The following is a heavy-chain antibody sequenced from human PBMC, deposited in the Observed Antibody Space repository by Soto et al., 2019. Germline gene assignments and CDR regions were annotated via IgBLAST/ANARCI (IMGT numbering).Heavy chain of an antibody. D-gene: IGHD4-17*01. CDR2: ISGSGGST. Sequence: EVQLLESGGGLVQPGGSLRLSCAASGFTFSSYAMSWVRQAPGKGLEWVSVISGSGGSTYYADSVKGRFTISRDNSKNTRYLQMNSLSAEDTAVYYCAKRTVGWYFDLWGRGTLVTVSS. CDR3: AKRTVGWYFDL. CDR1: GFTFSSYA. V-gene: IGHV3-23*01. J-gene: IGHJ2*01.